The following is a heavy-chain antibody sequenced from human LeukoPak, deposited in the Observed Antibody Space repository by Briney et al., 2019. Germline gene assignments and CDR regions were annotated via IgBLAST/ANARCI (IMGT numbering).Heavy chain of an antibody. CDR2: IYYSGST. Sequence: PSETLSLTCTASGGSISSYYWSWIRQPPGKGLEWIGYIYYSGSTNYNPSLKSRVTISVDTSKNQFSLKLSSVTAADTAVYYCARFLEWSRYFYYYGMDVWGQGTTVTVSS. CDR3: ARFLEWSRYFYYYGMDV. V-gene: IGHV4-59*01. CDR1: GGSISSYY. J-gene: IGHJ6*02. D-gene: IGHD3-3*01.